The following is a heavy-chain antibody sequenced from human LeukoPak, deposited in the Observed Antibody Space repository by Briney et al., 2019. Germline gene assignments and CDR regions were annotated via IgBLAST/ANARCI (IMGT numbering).Heavy chain of an antibody. Sequence: PGGSLRLSCAASGFTFSDYYMSWIRQALGKGLEWVSYISSSGSTIYYADSVKGQFTISRDNAKNSLYLQMNSLRAEDTALYHCARVKMSAAIGRAFDIWGQGTMVTVSS. CDR1: GFTFSDYY. J-gene: IGHJ3*02. CDR2: ISSSGSTI. V-gene: IGHV3-11*01. D-gene: IGHD2-2*02. CDR3: ARVKMSAAIGRAFDI.